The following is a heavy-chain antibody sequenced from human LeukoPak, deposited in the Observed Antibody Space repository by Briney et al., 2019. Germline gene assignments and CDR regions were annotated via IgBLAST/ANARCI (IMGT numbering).Heavy chain of an antibody. D-gene: IGHD1-26*01. CDR2: ISYDGSNK. Sequence: GGSLRLSCAASGFTFSSYAMHWVRQAPGKGLEWVAVISYDGSNKYYADSVKGRFTISRDNSKNTLYLQMNSLRAEDTAVYYCARDRQRSWYSGSWGHYWGQGTLVTVSS. V-gene: IGHV3-30-3*01. CDR1: GFTFSSYA. J-gene: IGHJ4*02. CDR3: ARDRQRSWYSGSWGHY.